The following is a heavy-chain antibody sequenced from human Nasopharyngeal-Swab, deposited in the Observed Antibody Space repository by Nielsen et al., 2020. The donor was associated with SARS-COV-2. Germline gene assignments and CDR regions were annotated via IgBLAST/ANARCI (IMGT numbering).Heavy chain of an antibody. J-gene: IGHJ4*02. CDR1: GYTFSSYW. CDR2: IDEDGSYT. CDR3: SKDLRGPVDY. D-gene: IGHD3-10*01. V-gene: IGHV3-74*01. Sequence: GESLKISCAGSGYTFSSYWMHWVRQVPGKGLVWVSRIDEDGSYTDYAGSVKGRFTISRDNAENTLYLQMNNLRAEDTAVYYCSKDLRGPVDYWGQGTLVTVSS.